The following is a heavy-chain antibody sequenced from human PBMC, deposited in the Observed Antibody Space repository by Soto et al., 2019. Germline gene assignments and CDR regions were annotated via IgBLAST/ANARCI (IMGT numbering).Heavy chain of an antibody. CDR1: GFIFSGYS. J-gene: IGHJ4*02. V-gene: IGHV3-21*01. CDR3: ARDWIVGTTDFFDY. Sequence: PGGSLRLSCAESGFIFSGYSMNWVRQAPGKGLEWVSSISTTSTYIYYADSVKGRFTVSRDNAKNSLYLQMTGLRPEDTAMYYCARDWIVGTTDFFDYWGQGPLVTVS. CDR2: ISTTSTYI. D-gene: IGHD1-26*01.